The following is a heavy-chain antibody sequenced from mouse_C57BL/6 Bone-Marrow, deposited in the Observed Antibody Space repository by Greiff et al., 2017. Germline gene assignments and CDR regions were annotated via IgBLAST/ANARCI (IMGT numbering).Heavy chain of an antibody. V-gene: IGHV5-17*01. CDR3: ARRDLLRFYWYFDV. CDR2: ISSGSSTI. J-gene: IGHJ1*03. Sequence: VQLKESGGGLVKPGGSLKLSCAASGFTFSDYGMHWVRQAPEKGLEWVAYISSGSSTIYYADTVKGRFTISRDNAKNTLFLQMTSLRSEDTAMYYCARRDLLRFYWYFDVWGTGTTVTVSS. CDR1: GFTFSDYG. D-gene: IGHD1-1*01.